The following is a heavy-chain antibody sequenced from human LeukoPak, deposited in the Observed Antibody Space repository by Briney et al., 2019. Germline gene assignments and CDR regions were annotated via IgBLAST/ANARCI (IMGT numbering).Heavy chain of an antibody. D-gene: IGHD1-26*01. CDR1: GFTFSSYG. J-gene: IGHJ4*02. Sequence: GGSLRLSCAASGFTFSSYGMHWVRQAPGKGLEWVSAIDTTGDTYYPGSVKGRFTISRENAKNSLYLQINSLRAGDTAVYYCARVSSGGGKSTYFDYWGQGTLVTVSS. CDR2: IDTTGDT. V-gene: IGHV3-13*01. CDR3: ARVSSGGGKSTYFDY.